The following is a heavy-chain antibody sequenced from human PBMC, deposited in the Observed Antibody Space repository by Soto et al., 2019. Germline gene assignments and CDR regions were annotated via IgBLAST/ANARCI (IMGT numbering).Heavy chain of an antibody. CDR1: GFTFSSYG. Sequence: GGSLRLSCAASGFTFSSYGMHWVRQAPGKGLEWVAVISYDGSNKYYAESVKGRSTISRDNAKNSLYLQMNSLRAEDTAVYYCARWVGSGTYSPTYFDYWGQGTLVSVSS. D-gene: IGHD3-10*01. J-gene: IGHJ4*02. V-gene: IGHV3-30*03. CDR3: ARWVGSGTYSPTYFDY. CDR2: ISYDGSNK.